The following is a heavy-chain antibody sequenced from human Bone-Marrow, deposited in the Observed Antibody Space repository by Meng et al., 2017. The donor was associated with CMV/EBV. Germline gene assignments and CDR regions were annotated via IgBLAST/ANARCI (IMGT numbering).Heavy chain of an antibody. V-gene: IGHV1-2*02. CDR2: INPKSGDT. CDR1: GYTFTRFY. CDR3: AVSGSRADY. Sequence: ASVKVSCKTSGYTFTRFYLHWVRQAPGQGLEWMGWINPKSGDTNYAQRFQGRVTMTRDTSISTAYMELSRLRSDDTAVYYCAVSGSRADYWGQGTLVTVSS. D-gene: IGHD6-13*01. J-gene: IGHJ4*02.